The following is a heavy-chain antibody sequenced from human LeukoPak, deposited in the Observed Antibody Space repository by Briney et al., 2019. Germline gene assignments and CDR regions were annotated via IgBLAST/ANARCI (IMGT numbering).Heavy chain of an antibody. CDR1: GFTFSSYA. CDR3: AKDPDPTGCYYGMDV. J-gene: IGHJ6*02. V-gene: IGHV3-23*01. Sequence: GGSLRLSCAASGFTFSSYAMSWVRQAPGKGLEWVSAISGSGGTTYYADSVKGRFTISRDNSKNTLYLQMNSLRAEDTAVYYCAKDPDPTGCYYGMDVWGQGTTVTVSS. CDR2: ISGSGGTT. D-gene: IGHD1-14*01.